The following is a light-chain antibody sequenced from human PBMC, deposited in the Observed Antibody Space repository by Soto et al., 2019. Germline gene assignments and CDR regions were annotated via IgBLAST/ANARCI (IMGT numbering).Light chain of an antibody. CDR3: SSYAGNYNVI. CDR2: EVS. Sequence: QSALTQPPSASGSPGQSVTISCTGTSSDVGGYNYVSWYQQRPGKAVKLMIYEVSERPSGVPARFSGSKSGNTASLTVSGLQAEDEADYYCSSYAGNYNVIFGGGTKLTVL. CDR1: SSDVGGYNY. V-gene: IGLV2-8*01. J-gene: IGLJ2*01.